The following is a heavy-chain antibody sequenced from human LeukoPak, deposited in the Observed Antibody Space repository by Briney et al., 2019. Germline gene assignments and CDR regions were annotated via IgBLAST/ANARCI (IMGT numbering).Heavy chain of an antibody. CDR1: GYTFTSYG. V-gene: IGHV1-2*02. CDR2: INPNSGGT. D-gene: IGHD4-17*01. CDR3: ARGDYGDGYYYYYYMDV. J-gene: IGHJ6*03. Sequence: ASVKVSCKASGYTFTSYGISWVRQAPGQGLEWMGWINPNSGGTNYAQKFQGRVTMTRDTSISTAYMELSRLRSDDTAVYYCARGDYGDGYYYYYYMDVWGKGTTVTISS.